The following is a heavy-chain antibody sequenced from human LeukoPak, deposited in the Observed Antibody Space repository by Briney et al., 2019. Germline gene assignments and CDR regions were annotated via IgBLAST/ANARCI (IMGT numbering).Heavy chain of an antibody. Sequence: SETLSLTCSVSGGSISSYYWSWIRQPPGKGLEWIGYIYYSGSTNYNPSLKSRVTISVDTSKNQFSLKLSSVTAADTAVYYCARGRAAVAEYYFDYWGQGTLVTVSS. V-gene: IGHV4-59*01. D-gene: IGHD6-19*01. CDR1: GGSISSYY. J-gene: IGHJ4*02. CDR2: IYYSGST. CDR3: ARGRAAVAEYYFDY.